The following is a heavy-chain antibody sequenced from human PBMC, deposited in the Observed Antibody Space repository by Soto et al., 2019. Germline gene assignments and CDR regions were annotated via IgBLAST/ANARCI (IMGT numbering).Heavy chain of an antibody. CDR2: ISYDGSNK. J-gene: IGHJ6*02. CDR1: GFTFSSYA. CDR3: ARDLYGDYGPLLHGMDV. Sequence: GGSLRLSCAASGFTFSSYAMHWVRQAPGKGLEWVAVISYDGSNKYYADSVKGRFTISRDNSKNTLYLQMNSLRAEDTAVYYCARDLYGDYGPLLHGMDVWGQGTTVTVSS. D-gene: IGHD4-17*01. V-gene: IGHV3-30-3*01.